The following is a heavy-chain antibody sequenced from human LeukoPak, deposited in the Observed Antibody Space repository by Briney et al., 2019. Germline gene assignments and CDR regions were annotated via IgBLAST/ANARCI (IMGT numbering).Heavy chain of an antibody. CDR2: LDWDDDK. CDR3: ARIKGWASRTFYF. CDR1: GFSLSTSGMC. Sequence: SAPALVKPTQTLTLTCTFSGFSLSTSGMCVNWTRQPPGKALEWLARLDWDDDKYYTRSLKTRLTISKDISQNEVVLTMSNQDPVDTAPCNTARIKGWASRTFYFWGQGNLVTVSS. J-gene: IGHJ4*02. V-gene: IGHV2-70*11. D-gene: IGHD1-26*01.